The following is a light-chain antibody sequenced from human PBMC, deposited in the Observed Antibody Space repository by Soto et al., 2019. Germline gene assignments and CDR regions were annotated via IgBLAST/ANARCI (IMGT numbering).Light chain of an antibody. CDR3: ISYTGSSTSYV. CDR1: SSDVGSYSR. J-gene: IGLJ1*01. CDR2: EVT. Sequence: QSVLTQPASVSGSPGQSITISCSGTSSDVGSYSRVAWYQQFPGKTPKLIIYEVTYRPSGVSHRFSASKSGNTASLTISGLQAEDEADYYCISYTGSSTSYVFGTGTKVTVL. V-gene: IGLV2-14*01.